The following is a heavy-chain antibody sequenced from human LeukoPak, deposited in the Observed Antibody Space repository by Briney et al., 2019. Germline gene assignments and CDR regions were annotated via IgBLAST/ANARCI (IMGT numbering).Heavy chain of an antibody. CDR3: ATIKLGNIYGYFDF. CDR1: GGSISSHY. Sequence: SETLSLTCTVPGGSISSHYWSWIRQPPGKGLEWIGYMYDSVRTKDNPSLKSRVTLSADTSKNQFSLRLSSVTAADTAVYYCATIKLGNIYGYFDFWGQGILVTVSS. J-gene: IGHJ4*02. D-gene: IGHD5-18*01. CDR2: MYDSVRT. V-gene: IGHV4-59*11.